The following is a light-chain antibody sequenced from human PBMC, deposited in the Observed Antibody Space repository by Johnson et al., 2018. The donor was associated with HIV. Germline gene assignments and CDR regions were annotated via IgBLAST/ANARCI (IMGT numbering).Light chain of an antibody. Sequence: QSVLTQPPSVSAAPGQKVTISCSGSSSNIGNNYVSWYQQLPGTAPKLLIYDNNKRPSGIPDRFSGYKSGTSATLGITGLQTGDEADYYCGTWDSSLSALWVFGTGTKVTVL. CDR3: GTWDSSLSALWV. J-gene: IGLJ1*01. V-gene: IGLV1-51*01. CDR2: DNN. CDR1: SSNIGNNY.